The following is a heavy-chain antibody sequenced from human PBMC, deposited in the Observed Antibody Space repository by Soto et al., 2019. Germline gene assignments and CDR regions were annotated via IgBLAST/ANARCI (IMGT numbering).Heavy chain of an antibody. V-gene: IGHV4-34*09. CDR2: INHSGST. Sequence: SETLSLTCAVYGGSFSGYYWSWIRQPPGKGLEWIGEINHSGSTYYNPSLKSRVTISVDTSKNQFSLKLSSVTAADTAVYYCARTPGYWGQGTLVTVSS. CDR1: GGSFSGYY. J-gene: IGHJ4*02. CDR3: ARTPGY.